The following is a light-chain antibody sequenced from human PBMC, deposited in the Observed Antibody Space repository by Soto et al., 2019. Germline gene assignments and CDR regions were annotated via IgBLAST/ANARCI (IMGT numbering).Light chain of an antibody. Sequence: IVVTQSPATLSLSPGDRATLSCTTSQTVKYYLSWYQQKPGQAPRLLIYDTSNRATGIPARFTGSGSGTDLTLTISGVEPEDSAVYYCHQRGDWPTVGRGTKVEIK. J-gene: IGKJ4*01. CDR3: HQRGDWPT. CDR1: QTVKYY. CDR2: DTS. V-gene: IGKV3-11*01.